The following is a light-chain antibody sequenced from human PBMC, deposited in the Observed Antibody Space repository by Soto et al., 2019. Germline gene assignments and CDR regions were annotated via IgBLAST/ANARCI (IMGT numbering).Light chain of an antibody. CDR3: QQYDSTPPYT. V-gene: IGKV3-20*01. CDR2: GSS. CDR1: QRISSSY. Sequence: DIVLTQSPGTLSLSPGERATLSCRVSQRISSSYLAWYQQKPGQAPRLLIYGSSFRATGIPDRFSGSGPGTDFTLTISRLEPEDFAVYYCQQYDSTPPYTFGQGTKLEI. J-gene: IGKJ2*01.